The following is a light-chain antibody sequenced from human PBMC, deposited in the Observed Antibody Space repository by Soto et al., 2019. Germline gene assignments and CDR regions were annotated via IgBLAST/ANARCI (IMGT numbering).Light chain of an antibody. V-gene: IGLV1-51*01. J-gene: IGLJ3*02. CDR3: GTWDSSLSAWV. CDR2: DNN. CDR1: DSNIGSNY. Sequence: QSVLTQPPSVSAAPGQKVTISCSGSDSNIGSNYVSWYQQVPGTAPKLLIYDNNKRPSGIPDRFSGSKSGTSATLGITGLQTGDEAGYFCGTWDSSLSAWVFGGGTKLTVL.